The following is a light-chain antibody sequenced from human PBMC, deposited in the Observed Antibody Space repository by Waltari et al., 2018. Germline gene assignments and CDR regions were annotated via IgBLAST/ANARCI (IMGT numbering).Light chain of an antibody. CDR1: SSAVGGYDY. J-gene: IGLJ1*01. V-gene: IGLV2-14*03. Sequence: QSALTQPASVSGSPGQSITISCTGTSSAVGGYDYVSWYQQLPGKAPKLIIFDVNNRPSGISNRFSGSKSGNTASLTISGLQAEDEADYYCSSYRSSDAYVFGTGTKVTVL. CDR3: SSYRSSDAYV. CDR2: DVN.